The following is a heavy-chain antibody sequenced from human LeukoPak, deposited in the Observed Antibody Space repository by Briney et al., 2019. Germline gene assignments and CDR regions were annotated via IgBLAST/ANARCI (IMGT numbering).Heavy chain of an antibody. V-gene: IGHV4-39*01. D-gene: IGHD2-21*01. Sequence: SETLSLTCTVSGGSISSNSHYWAWIPQPPGKGLEWIGSIHYSGSTFYSPSLKSRVTISVDTSKNQFSLILTSVTASDTAVYYCAREEASVGDYWGQGILVTVSS. CDR2: IHYSGST. CDR3: AREEASVGDY. J-gene: IGHJ4*02. CDR1: GGSISSNSHY.